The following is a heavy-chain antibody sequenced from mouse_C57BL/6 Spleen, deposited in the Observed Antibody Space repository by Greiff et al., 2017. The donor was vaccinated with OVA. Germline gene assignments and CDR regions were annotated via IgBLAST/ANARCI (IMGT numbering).Heavy chain of an antibody. V-gene: IGHV5-4*01. D-gene: IGHD1-1*01. CDR3: AREGPPIYYYGNYAMDY. CDR1: GFTFSSYA. J-gene: IGHJ4*01. CDR2: ISDGGSYT. Sequence: EVQLVESGGGLVKPGGSLKLSCAASGFTFSSYAMSWVRQTPEKRLEWVATISDGGSYTYYPDNVKGRFTISRDNAKNNLYLQMSHLKSEDTAMYYCAREGPPIYYYGNYAMDYWGQGTSVTVSS.